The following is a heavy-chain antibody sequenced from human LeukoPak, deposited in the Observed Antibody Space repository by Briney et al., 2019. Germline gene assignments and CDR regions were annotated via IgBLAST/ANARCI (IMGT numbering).Heavy chain of an antibody. J-gene: IGHJ4*02. CDR2: ISGSGGST. Sequence: GGSLRLSCAASGFTFSSYAMSWVRQAPGKGLEWVSAISGSGGSTYYADSAKGRFTISRDNSKNTLYLQMNSLRAEDTAVYYCAKADVIPRSSYFDYWGQGTLVTVSS. V-gene: IGHV3-23*01. CDR1: GFTFSSYA. CDR3: AKADVIPRSSYFDY. D-gene: IGHD2-21*01.